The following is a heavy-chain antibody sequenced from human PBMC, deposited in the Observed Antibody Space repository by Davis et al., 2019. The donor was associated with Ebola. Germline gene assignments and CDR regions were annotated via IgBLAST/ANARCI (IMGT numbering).Heavy chain of an antibody. J-gene: IGHJ2*01. CDR3: ARTRYGDYGYFDL. V-gene: IGHV1-18*04. Sequence: ASVKVSCKASGYSYTSYGISWVRQAPGQGLEWMGWMSSYNGNTNYDQKFQGRVTMTTDTTTSTAYMELRSLRSDDTAVYYCARTRYGDYGYFDLWGRGTLATVSS. CDR1: GYSYTSYG. D-gene: IGHD4-17*01. CDR2: MSSYNGNT.